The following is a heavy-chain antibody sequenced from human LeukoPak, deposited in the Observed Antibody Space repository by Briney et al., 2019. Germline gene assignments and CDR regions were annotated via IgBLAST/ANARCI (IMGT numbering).Heavy chain of an antibody. CDR1: GFNFSNYA. Sequence: GGSLRLSCAASGFNFSNYAMTWVRQAPGKGLEWVSGVTGSSSKTYNADSVKGRFTISRDNSKNMLYLEMNGLRVEDTATYYCAKDRSSTTSCSNYWGRGTLVTVSS. J-gene: IGHJ4*02. CDR2: VTGSSSKT. CDR3: AKDRSSTTSCSNY. V-gene: IGHV3-23*01. D-gene: IGHD2-2*01.